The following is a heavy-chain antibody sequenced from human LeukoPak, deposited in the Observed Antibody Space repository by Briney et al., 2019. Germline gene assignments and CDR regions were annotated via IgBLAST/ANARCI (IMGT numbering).Heavy chain of an antibody. CDR3: ARRNVLTEGEAFDI. D-gene: IGHD3-9*01. J-gene: IGHJ3*02. V-gene: IGHV4-59*08. Sequence: SETLSLTCTVSGGSTSSYYWTWIRQPPGEGLEWIGYIYNSRSTNYNPSLNSRATISADASKNQFSLKLNSVTAADTAVYYCARRNVLTEGEAFDIWGQGTIVTVSS. CDR2: IYNSRST. CDR1: GGSTSSYY.